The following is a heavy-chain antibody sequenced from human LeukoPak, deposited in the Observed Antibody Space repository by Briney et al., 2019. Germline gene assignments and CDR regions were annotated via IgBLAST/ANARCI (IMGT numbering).Heavy chain of an antibody. D-gene: IGHD3-3*01. CDR3: ARARVIFGVAIAVFEY. V-gene: IGHV3-48*02. CDR1: GSTFSSYS. CDR2: ISSSSSTI. J-gene: IGHJ4*02. Sequence: GGSLRLSCAASGSTFSSYSMNWVRQAPGKGLEWVSYISSSSSTIYYTDSVKGRFTISRDNAKNSLYLQMNSLRDEDTAVYYCARARVIFGVAIAVFEYWGQGALVTVSS.